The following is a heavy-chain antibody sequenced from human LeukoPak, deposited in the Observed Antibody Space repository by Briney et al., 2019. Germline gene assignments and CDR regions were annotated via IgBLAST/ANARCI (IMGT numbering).Heavy chain of an antibody. CDR1: GFTFSSYS. CDR3: ARDLSFSPDH. J-gene: IGHJ4*02. Sequence: GGSLRLSCAASGFTFSSYSLNWVRQAPGKGLEWVSSISSSSSDIYYAVSVKGRFTISRDNAKNTLFLQMNSLRAEDTAVYYCARDLSFSPDHWGQGTLVTVSS. V-gene: IGHV3-21*01. CDR2: ISSSSSDI.